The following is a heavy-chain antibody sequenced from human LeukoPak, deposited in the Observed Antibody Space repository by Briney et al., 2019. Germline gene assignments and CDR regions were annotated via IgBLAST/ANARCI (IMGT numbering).Heavy chain of an antibody. D-gene: IGHD2/OR15-2a*01. Sequence: PGGSLRLSCAASGFTFSSYAMSWVRQAPGKGLEWVSAISGSGGSTYYADSVKGRLTISRDNSKDTLFLQMNSLRAEDTAVYYCAREGPRGNSQFDYWGQGTLVTVST. J-gene: IGHJ4*02. CDR3: AREGPRGNSQFDY. CDR1: GFTFSSYA. CDR2: ISGSGGST. V-gene: IGHV3-23*01.